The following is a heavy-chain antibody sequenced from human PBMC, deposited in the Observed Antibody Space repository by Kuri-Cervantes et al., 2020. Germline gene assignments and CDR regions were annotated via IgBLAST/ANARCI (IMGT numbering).Heavy chain of an antibody. V-gene: IGHV1-45*02. Sequence: SVKVSCKASGYTFTYRYLHWVRQAPGQALEWMGWIIPIFGTANYAQKFQGRVTMTRNTSISTAYMELSSLRSEDTAVYYCARVEWELANYYYYYMDVWGKGTTVTVSS. J-gene: IGHJ6*03. CDR3: ARVEWELANYYYYYMDV. D-gene: IGHD1-26*01. CDR2: IIPIFGTA. CDR1: GYTFTYRY.